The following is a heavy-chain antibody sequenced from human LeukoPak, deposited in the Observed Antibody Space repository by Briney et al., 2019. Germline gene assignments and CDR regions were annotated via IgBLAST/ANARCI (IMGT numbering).Heavy chain of an antibody. D-gene: IGHD4-17*01. CDR3: ARGRGDYLGLYYMDV. J-gene: IGHJ6*03. CDR2: INTDTGNP. Sequence: ASVKVSCKASGYTFTTYAINWVRQAPGQGLEWMGWINTDTGNPTYVQGFTGRFVFSLDTSVSTAYLLISSLKSEDTAVYYCARGRGDYLGLYYMDVWGKGTTVTVSS. CDR1: GYTFTTYA. V-gene: IGHV7-4-1*02.